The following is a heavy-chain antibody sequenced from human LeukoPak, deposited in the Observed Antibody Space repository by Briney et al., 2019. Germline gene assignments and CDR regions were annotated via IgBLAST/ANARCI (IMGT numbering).Heavy chain of an antibody. V-gene: IGHV3-30*02. CDR3: AKAIHSSSSGVVDY. CDR2: IRYDGSNK. D-gene: IGHD6-6*01. J-gene: IGHJ4*02. Sequence: GGSLRLSCAASGFIFSNYAMHWVRQAPGKGLEWVAFIRYDGSNKYYAESVKGRFTISRDNSKNTLYLQMNSLRAEDTAVYYCAKAIHSSSSGVVDYWGQGTLVTVSS. CDR1: GFIFSNYA.